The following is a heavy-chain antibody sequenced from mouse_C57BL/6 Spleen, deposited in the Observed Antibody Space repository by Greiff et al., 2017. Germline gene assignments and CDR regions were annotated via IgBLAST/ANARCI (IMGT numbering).Heavy chain of an antibody. V-gene: IGHV1-82*01. CDR3: ARYGSSRGFAY. J-gene: IGHJ3*01. Sequence: QVQLQQSGPELVKPGASVKISCKASGYAFSRSWVNWVKQRPGKGLEWIGRIYPGDGDTNYNGKFKGKATLTADKSSSTAYMQLSSLTSEDSAVYFCARYGSSRGFAYWGQGTLVTVSA. CDR1: GYAFSRSW. D-gene: IGHD1-1*01. CDR2: IYPGDGDT.